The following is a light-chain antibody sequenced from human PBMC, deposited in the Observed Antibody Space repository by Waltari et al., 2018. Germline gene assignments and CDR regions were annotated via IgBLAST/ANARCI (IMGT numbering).Light chain of an antibody. CDR1: HIGRKS. CDR2: YDT. CDR3: QVWDSTRDLVV. J-gene: IGLJ2*01. Sequence: SYVLAQSPSVSVAPGQTASITCGGSHIGRKSVHWYQPKPGQAPLLVIYYDTDRPSGIPGRFSGSNSGNTATLTSSRVEAGDEADYYCQVWDSTRDLVVFGEGTKLTVL. V-gene: IGLV3-21*04.